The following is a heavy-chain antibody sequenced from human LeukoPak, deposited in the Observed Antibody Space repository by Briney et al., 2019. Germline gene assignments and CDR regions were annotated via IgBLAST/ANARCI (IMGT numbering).Heavy chain of an antibody. J-gene: IGHJ4*02. V-gene: IGHV1-69*13. D-gene: IGHD2-2*02. CDR2: IIPIFGTA. CDR1: GGTFSSYA. CDR3: AGGADVGLYTFDY. Sequence: PVKVSCKASGGTFSSYAISWVRQAPGQGLEWMGGIIPIFGTANYAQKFQGRVTITADESTSTAYMELSSLRSEDTAVYYCAGGADVGLYTFDYWGQGTLVTVSS.